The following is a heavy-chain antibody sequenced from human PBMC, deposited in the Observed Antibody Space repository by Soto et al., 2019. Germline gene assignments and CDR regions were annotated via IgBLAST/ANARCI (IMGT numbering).Heavy chain of an antibody. J-gene: IGHJ4*02. CDR1: GGSISGYY. V-gene: IGHV4-59*01. CDR2: IYHSGST. D-gene: IGHD6-19*01. Sequence: SETLSLTCTVSGGSISGYYWSWIRQPPGRGLEWIGYIYHSGSTNSNPSLRSRVTISVDTSKNQFSLKLNSVTAADTAVYYCARTSSGWDFDYWGQGTLVTVSS. CDR3: ARTSSGWDFDY.